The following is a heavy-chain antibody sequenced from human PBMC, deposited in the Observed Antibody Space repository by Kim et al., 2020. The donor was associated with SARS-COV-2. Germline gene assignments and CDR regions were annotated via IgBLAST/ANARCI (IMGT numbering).Heavy chain of an antibody. CDR1: GYTFTSYG. CDR3: ARDQVVVVAATLWPQAVNWFDP. Sequence: ASVKVSCKASGYTFTSYGISWVRQVPGQGLEWMGWISAYNGNTNYAQKLQGRVTMTTDTSTSTAYMELRSLRSDDTAVYYCARDQVVVVAATLWPQAVNWFDPWGQGTLVTVSS. J-gene: IGHJ5*02. CDR2: ISAYNGNT. V-gene: IGHV1-18*04. D-gene: IGHD2-15*01.